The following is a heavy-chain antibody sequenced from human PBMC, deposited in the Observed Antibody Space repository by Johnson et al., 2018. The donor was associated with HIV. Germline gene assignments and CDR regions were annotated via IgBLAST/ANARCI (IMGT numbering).Heavy chain of an antibody. CDR1: GFTFSSYW. CDR2: INSDGSST. J-gene: IGHJ3*02. D-gene: IGHD2-2*01. V-gene: IGHV3-74*02. CDR3: ARSGYCTTSSCTDDAFDI. Sequence: VQLVESGGGVVQPGGSLRLSCAASGFTFSSYWMHWVRQAPGKGLVWVSRINSDGSSTSYADSVKGRFTISRDNAKNTLYLQMNSLRVEDTAVYYCARSGYCTTSSCTDDAFDIWGQGTMVTVSS.